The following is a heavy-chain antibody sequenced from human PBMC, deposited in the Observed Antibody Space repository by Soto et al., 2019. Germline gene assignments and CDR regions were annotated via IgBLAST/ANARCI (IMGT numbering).Heavy chain of an antibody. D-gene: IGHD3-3*01. V-gene: IGHV3-23*01. J-gene: IGHJ3*02. CDR2: IRGRGGST. CDR1: GFTFSSYA. Sequence: EVQLLESGGGLVQPGGSLRLSCAASGFTFSSYAMSWVRQAPGKGLERVSSIRGRGGSTNYADSVKGRFTISRDNSKNTLYLRMNSLRVEDTAVYYCAKAYSMTIFGVVIETPGDGFDIWGQGTMVTVSS. CDR3: AKAYSMTIFGVVIETPGDGFDI.